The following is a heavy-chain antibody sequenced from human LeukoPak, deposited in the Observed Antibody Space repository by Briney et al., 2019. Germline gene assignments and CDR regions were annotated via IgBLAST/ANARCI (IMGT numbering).Heavy chain of an antibody. CDR2: ISGDGGVT. Sequence: GRSLRLSCAVSGFSFSTYAVSWVRQAPGKGLEWVSAISGDGGVTSYTDSVKGRFTISKDNSKNTLYLQMNSLRAEDTAIYYCARAGRDGYNSFDYWGQGTLVTVSS. D-gene: IGHD5-24*01. V-gene: IGHV3-23*01. CDR3: ARAGRDGYNSFDY. J-gene: IGHJ4*02. CDR1: GFSFSTYA.